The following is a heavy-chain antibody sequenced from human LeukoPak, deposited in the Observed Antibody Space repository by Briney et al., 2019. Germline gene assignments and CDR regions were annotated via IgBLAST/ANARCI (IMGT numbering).Heavy chain of an antibody. Sequence: GGSLRLSCAASGFTFSSYEMNWVRQAPGKGLEWVSYISSRGSTIYYADSVKGRFTISRDNAKNSLYLQMNSLRAEDTAVYYCARSSSDFWSGYYTGNYFDYWGQGTLVTVSS. D-gene: IGHD3-3*01. V-gene: IGHV3-48*03. CDR3: ARSSSDFWSGYYTGNYFDY. J-gene: IGHJ4*02. CDR1: GFTFSSYE. CDR2: ISSRGSTI.